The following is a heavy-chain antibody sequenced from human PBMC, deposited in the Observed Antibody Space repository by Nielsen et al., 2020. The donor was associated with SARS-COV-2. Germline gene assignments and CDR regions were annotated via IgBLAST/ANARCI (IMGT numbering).Heavy chain of an antibody. Sequence: SETLSLTCTVSGGSLSSRNYYWGWIRQPPGKGLEWIGTIYYSGSVSYNPSLRSRVTISVDTSKKHFSLKLTSVTAADTAAYFCAREDIAVVPAAMFRGDDAFDIWGQGTMVRVSS. J-gene: IGHJ3*02. CDR1: GGSLSSRNYY. V-gene: IGHV4-39*02. CDR3: AREDIAVVPAAMFRGDDAFDI. CDR2: IYYSGSV. D-gene: IGHD2-2*01.